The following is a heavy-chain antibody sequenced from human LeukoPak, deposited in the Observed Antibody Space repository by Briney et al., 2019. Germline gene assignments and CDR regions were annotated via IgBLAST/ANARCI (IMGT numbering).Heavy chain of an antibody. Sequence: GESLKISCKGSGYSFTSYWIGWVRQMPGKGLEWMGIIYPGDSDTRYSPSFQGQVTISADKSISTAYLQWSSPKASDTAMYYCARHGKRNRDAFDIWGQGTMVTVSS. CDR3: ARHGKRNRDAFDI. D-gene: IGHD1-14*01. J-gene: IGHJ3*02. CDR2: IYPGDSDT. V-gene: IGHV5-51*01. CDR1: GYSFTSYW.